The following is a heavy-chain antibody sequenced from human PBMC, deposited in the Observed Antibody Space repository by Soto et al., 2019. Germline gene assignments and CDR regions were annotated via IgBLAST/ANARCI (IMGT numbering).Heavy chain of an antibody. D-gene: IGHD1-1*01. V-gene: IGHV3-23*01. J-gene: IGHJ4*02. CDR2: ISGSGDTT. CDR1: GFTFNNYA. CDR3: GKNDRAI. Sequence: EVQLLESGGGLVQPGGSLRVSCAASGFTFNNYAMSWVRQAPGKGLEWVSAISGSGDTTYYAHSVRGRFTISRDNSKNTLYLQINSLRAEDTAIYYCGKNDRAIWGRGTLVTVSS.